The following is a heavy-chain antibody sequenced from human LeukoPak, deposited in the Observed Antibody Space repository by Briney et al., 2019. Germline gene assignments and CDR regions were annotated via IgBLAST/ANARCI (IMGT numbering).Heavy chain of an antibody. CDR2: IDPKSGGT. D-gene: IGHD6-19*01. J-gene: IGHJ4*02. CDR3: AAWRGYINGWSGPFAY. V-gene: IGHV1-2*02. Sequence: ASVKVSCKASGYTFTDFYIHWVRQAPGQGPEWMGWIDPKSGGTKYAQKFQGRVTMTRDTSTSTAYMELSRLTSDDPAVYYCAAWRGYINGWSGPFAYWGWGTQVTVSS. CDR1: GYTFTDFY.